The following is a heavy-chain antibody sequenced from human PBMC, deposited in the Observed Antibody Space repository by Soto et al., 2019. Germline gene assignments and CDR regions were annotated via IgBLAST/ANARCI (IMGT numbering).Heavy chain of an antibody. CDR2: ISGSGGST. D-gene: IGHD6-19*01. CDR3: AKIHQNRVYSSDWFTAFDI. CDR1: GFTFSSYA. J-gene: IGHJ3*02. Sequence: GGSLRLSCAASGFTFSSYAMSWVRQAPGKGLEWVSAISGSGGSTYYADSVKGRFTISRDNSKNTLYLQMNSLRAEDTAVYYCAKIHQNRVYSSDWFTAFDIWGQGTMVTVSS. V-gene: IGHV3-23*01.